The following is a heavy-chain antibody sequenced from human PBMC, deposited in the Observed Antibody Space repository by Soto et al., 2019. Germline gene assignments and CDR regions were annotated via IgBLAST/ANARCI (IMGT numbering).Heavy chain of an antibody. CDR1: GGSISSYY. D-gene: IGHD4-4*01. CDR3: ARDGPYRPFDY. CDR2: IYYSGST. V-gene: IGHV4-59*01. J-gene: IGHJ4*02. Sequence: PSETLSLTCTVSGGSISSYYWSWIRQPPGKGLEWIGYIYYSGSTNYNPSLKSRVTISVDTSKNQFSLKLSSVTAADTAVYYCARDGPYRPFDYWGQGTLVTVSS.